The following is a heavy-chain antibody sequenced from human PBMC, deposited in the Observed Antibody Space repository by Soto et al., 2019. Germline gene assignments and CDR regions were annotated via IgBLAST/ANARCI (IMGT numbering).Heavy chain of an antibody. D-gene: IGHD3-22*01. J-gene: IGHJ4*02. CDR3: ARDWPYDSSGYYIPLY. Sequence: ASVKVSCKASGYTFTSYGISWVRQAPGQGLEWMGWISAYNGNTNYAQKLQGRVTMTTDTSTSTAYMELRSLRSDDTAVYYCARDWPYDSSGYYIPLYWGQGTLVTVSS. V-gene: IGHV1-18*01. CDR1: GYTFTSYG. CDR2: ISAYNGNT.